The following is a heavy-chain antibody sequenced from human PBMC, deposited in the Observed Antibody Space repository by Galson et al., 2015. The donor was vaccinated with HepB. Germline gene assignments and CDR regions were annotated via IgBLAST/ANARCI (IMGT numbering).Heavy chain of an antibody. V-gene: IGHV1-2*02. CDR1: GYTFTGYY. D-gene: IGHD6-19*01. CDR2: INPNSGGT. J-gene: IGHJ4*02. Sequence: SVKVSCKASGYTFTGYYMHWVRQAPGQGLEWMGWINPNSGGTNYAQKFQGRVTMTRDTSISTAYMKLSRLRSGDTAVYYCARAREWLVIDYWGQGTLVTVSS. CDR3: ARAREWLVIDY.